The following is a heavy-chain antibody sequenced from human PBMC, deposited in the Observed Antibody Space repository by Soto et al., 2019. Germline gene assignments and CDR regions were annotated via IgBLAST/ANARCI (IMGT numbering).Heavy chain of an antibody. V-gene: IGHV3-49*03. CDR3: TRAQYSSSSGSFDY. CDR1: GFTFGDYA. D-gene: IGHD6-6*01. CDR2: IRSKAYGGTT. J-gene: IGHJ4*02. Sequence: GGSLRLSCTASGFTFGDYAMSWFRQAPGKGLEWVGFIRSKAYGGTTEYAASVKGRFTISRDDSKSIAYLQMNSLKTEDTAVYYCTRAQYSSSSGSFDYWGQGTLVTVSS.